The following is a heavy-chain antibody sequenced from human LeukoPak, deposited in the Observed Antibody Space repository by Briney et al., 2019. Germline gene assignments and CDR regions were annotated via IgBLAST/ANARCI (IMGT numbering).Heavy chain of an antibody. CDR2: INPNSGGT. V-gene: IGHV1-2*06. D-gene: IGHD3-22*01. CDR1: GYTFTGYY. CDR3: ARDRISGLLQKGTLGY. Sequence: GASVKVSCKASGYTFTGYYMHWVRQAPGQGLEWMGRINPNSGGTNYAQKFQGRVTMTRDTSISTAYMELSRLRSDDTAVYYCARDRISGLLQKGTLGYWGQGTLVTVSS. J-gene: IGHJ4*02.